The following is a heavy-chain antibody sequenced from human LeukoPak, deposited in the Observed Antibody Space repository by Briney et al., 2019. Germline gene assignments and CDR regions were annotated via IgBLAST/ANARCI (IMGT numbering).Heavy chain of an antibody. CDR1: GYTFTDQW. D-gene: IGHD6-13*01. CDR3: ARAHSSLRLYHFDY. V-gene: IGHV1-2*02. Sequence: ASVKVSCKASGYTFTDQWIHWVRQAPGQGLEWVGWINPNSGGTNYAETFEGRIAMTTDTSINTAYMEMSSLTSDDTAVYYCARAHSSLRLYHFDYWGQGTLVTVSS. CDR2: INPNSGGT. J-gene: IGHJ4*02.